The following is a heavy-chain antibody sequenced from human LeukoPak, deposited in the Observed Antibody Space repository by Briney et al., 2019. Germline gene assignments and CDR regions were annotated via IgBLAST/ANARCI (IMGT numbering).Heavy chain of an antibody. J-gene: IGHJ4*02. CDR2: ISPENGDT. V-gene: IGHV1-18*01. CDR3: ARGSPPRRNYDSRGYYSYYFDY. D-gene: IGHD3-22*01. Sequence: ASVKVSCKASGYTFVNFGLIWVRQAPGQGLEWMGWISPENGDTNYAQTFQDRVTMTTDTSTSTVYMELRSLRSDDTAVYYCARGSPPRRNYDSRGYYSYYFDYWGQGTLVTVSS. CDR1: GYTFVNFG.